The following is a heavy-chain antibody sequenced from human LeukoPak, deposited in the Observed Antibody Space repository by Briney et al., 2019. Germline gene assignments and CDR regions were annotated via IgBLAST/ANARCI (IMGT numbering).Heavy chain of an antibody. Sequence: GGSLRLSCAASGFTFTTYWMSWVRQAPGRGLEWVANIKQDGSERYYVDSVKGRFTISRDNAKNSLYLQMNSLRAEDTAVYYCARDRRGPGGATLDYWGQGTLVTVSS. V-gene: IGHV3-7*03. D-gene: IGHD1-26*01. J-gene: IGHJ4*02. CDR1: GFTFTTYW. CDR2: IKQDGSER. CDR3: ARDRRGPGGATLDY.